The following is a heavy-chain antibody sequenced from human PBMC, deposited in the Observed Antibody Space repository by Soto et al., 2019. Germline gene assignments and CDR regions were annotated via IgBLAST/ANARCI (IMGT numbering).Heavy chain of an antibody. CDR1: GGSFSGYY. J-gene: IGHJ1*01. V-gene: IGHV4-34*01. Sequence: PSETLSLTCAVYGGSFSGYYWNWIRQPPGKGLEWIGEINHGGSTNYNPSLKSRVTISRDNAKNSLYLQMDSLRAEDTAVYYCARDPSDLWEPDQYFQHWGQGTLVTVSS. D-gene: IGHD1-26*01. CDR3: ARDPSDLWEPDQYFQH. CDR2: INHGGST.